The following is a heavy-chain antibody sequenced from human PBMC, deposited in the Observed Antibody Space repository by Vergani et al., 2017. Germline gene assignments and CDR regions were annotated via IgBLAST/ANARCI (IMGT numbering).Heavy chain of an antibody. J-gene: IGHJ5*01. CDR3: VSAKFSGPFFMSNWFDS. D-gene: IGHD5-12*01. Sequence: EVQLVESGGGLIHPGGSLRLSCEGSGFSFSGYWMHWVRQSPEKGLVWVSRIKSDGSITNYADSVEGRFTISRDNAKNTLYLEMNSLRGDDTAIYYCVSAKFSGPFFMSNWFDSWVQGTLVTVSS. CDR2: IKSDGSIT. V-gene: IGHV3-74*01. CDR1: GFSFSGYW.